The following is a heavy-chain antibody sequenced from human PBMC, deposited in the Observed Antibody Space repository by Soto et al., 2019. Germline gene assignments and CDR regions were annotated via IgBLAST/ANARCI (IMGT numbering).Heavy chain of an antibody. Sequence: ASVKVSCKVSGFTLTELSMHWVRQAPGGGLEWMGGVDRAHGEIRYAQNFQGRVTLTEDTPTNIAYMELSGLRSDDTAVYYCSTYAGPGYYFYGLDVWGPGTTVTVSS. CDR1: GFTLTELS. D-gene: IGHD3-10*01. V-gene: IGHV1-24*01. J-gene: IGHJ6*02. CDR3: STYAGPGYYFYGLDV. CDR2: VDRAHGEI.